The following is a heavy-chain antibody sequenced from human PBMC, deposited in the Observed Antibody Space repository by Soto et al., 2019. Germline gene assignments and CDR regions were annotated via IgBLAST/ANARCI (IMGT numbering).Heavy chain of an antibody. CDR2: SNSGSTSV. D-gene: IGHD1-26*01. Sequence: EVQLVESGGGLVQPGGSLRLSCVASGFTFNSYSMNWVRQPPGEGLEWISYSNSGSTSVFYADSVKGRFTISRDNSKNSLYLQLNSLRAEDTAVYYCASSASPDAYWGQGTLVTVSS. V-gene: IGHV3-48*01. J-gene: IGHJ4*02. CDR3: ASSASPDAY. CDR1: GFTFNSYS.